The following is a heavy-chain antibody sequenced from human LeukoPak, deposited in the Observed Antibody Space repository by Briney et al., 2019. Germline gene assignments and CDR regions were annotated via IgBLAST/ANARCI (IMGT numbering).Heavy chain of an antibody. D-gene: IGHD3-3*01. CDR2: FDPEDGET. V-gene: IGHV1-24*01. Sequence: GASVKVSCKVSGYTLTELSMHWVRQAPGKGLEWMGGFDPEDGETIYAQKFQGRVTMTEDTSIDTAYMELSSLRSEDTAVYYCARDYDFWSGGYNWFDPWGQGTLVTVSS. CDR3: ARDYDFWSGGYNWFDP. J-gene: IGHJ5*02. CDR1: GYTLTELS.